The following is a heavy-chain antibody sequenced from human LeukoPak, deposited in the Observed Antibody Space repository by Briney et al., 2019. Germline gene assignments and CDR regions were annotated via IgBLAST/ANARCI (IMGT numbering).Heavy chain of an antibody. CDR2: IYTSGST. CDR3: AREGRFLEWFYFDY. V-gene: IGHV4-61*02. Sequence: KPSETLSLTCTVSGGSISSDSYYWTWIRQPAGKGLEWIGRIYTSGSTNYNPSLRSRVTMSLDTSKNHVSLKLSSVTAADTAVYYCAREGRFLEWFYFDYWGQGTLVTVSS. CDR1: GGSISSDSYY. J-gene: IGHJ4*02. D-gene: IGHD3-3*01.